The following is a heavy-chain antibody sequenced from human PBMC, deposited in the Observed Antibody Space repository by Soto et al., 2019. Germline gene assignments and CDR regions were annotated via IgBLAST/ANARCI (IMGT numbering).Heavy chain of an antibody. J-gene: IGHJ4*02. CDR3: ARRGPYYYDSSGYQPFDY. D-gene: IGHD3-22*01. V-gene: IGHV3-53*02. CDR1: GFTVSSNY. CDR2: IYSGGST. Sequence: EVQLVETGGGLIQPGGSLRLSCAASGFTVSSNYMSWVRQAPGKGLEWVSVIYSGGSTYYADSVKGRFTISRDNSKNTLYLKMNSLRAEDTAVYYCARRGPYYYDSSGYQPFDYWGQGTLVTVSS.